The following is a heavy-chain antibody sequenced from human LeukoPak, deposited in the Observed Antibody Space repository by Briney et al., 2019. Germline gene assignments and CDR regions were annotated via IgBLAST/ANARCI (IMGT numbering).Heavy chain of an antibody. CDR3: AKDLSSPNYYYGLDV. CDR1: GFTFSGYW. Sequence: PGGSLRLSCAASGFTFSGYWMHWVRQVPGKGLVWVSRINSDGSTTHYAGSVKGRFTISRDNSKNTLYLQMNSLRAEDTALYYCAKDLSSPNYYYGLDVWGQGTPVTVSS. J-gene: IGHJ6*02. D-gene: IGHD6-6*01. CDR2: INSDGSTT. V-gene: IGHV3-74*01.